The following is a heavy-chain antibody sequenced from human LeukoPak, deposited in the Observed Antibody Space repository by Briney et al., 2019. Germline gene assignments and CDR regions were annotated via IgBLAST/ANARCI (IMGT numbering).Heavy chain of an antibody. J-gene: IGHJ3*02. Sequence: PGGSLRLSCAASGFTFSSYAMSWVRQAPGKGLEWVSAISGSGGSTYYADSVKGRFTISRYNFKNTLYLQMNSLRAEDTAVYYCAKDLNVAGIQLWLIGVAFDIWGQGTMITVSS. D-gene: IGHD5-18*01. CDR2: ISGSGGST. V-gene: IGHV3-23*01. CDR3: AKDLNVAGIQLWLIGVAFDI. CDR1: GFTFSSYA.